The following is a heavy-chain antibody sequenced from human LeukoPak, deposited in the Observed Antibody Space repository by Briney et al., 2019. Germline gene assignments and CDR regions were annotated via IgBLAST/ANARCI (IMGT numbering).Heavy chain of an antibody. CDR1: GYSFTSYW. Sequence: GESLKISCQGSGYSFTSYWIGWVRPMPGKGLEWMGIIYPGDSDTRSSPSFQGQVTISADKSISTAYLQWSSLKASDTAMYYCARRRDIGAFDIWGQGTMVTVSS. D-gene: IGHD5-12*01. V-gene: IGHV5-51*01. J-gene: IGHJ3*02. CDR3: ARRRDIGAFDI. CDR2: IYPGDSDT.